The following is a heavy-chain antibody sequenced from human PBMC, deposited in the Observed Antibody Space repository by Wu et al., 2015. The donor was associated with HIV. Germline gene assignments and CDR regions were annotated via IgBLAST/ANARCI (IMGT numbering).Heavy chain of an antibody. CDR1: SYTLITYG. V-gene: IGHV1-18*01. CDR3: ATNHYDSGGYYRAEYFQY. D-gene: IGHD3-22*01. Sequence: QVQVMQSGAEVKKPGASVKVSCMASSYTLITYGINWVRQAPGQGLEWMGWITTSDGNAKYAQKFQGRVTMTTDKSTNTAYMEVGSLRSDDTAVYYCATNHYDSGGYYRAEYFQYWGQGTLVTVSS. J-gene: IGHJ1*01. CDR2: ITTSDGNA.